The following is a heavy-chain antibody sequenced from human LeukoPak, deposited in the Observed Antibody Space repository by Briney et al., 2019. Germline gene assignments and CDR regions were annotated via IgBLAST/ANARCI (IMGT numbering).Heavy chain of an antibody. V-gene: IGHV4-39*07. D-gene: IGHD2-15*01. CDR1: GGSISSSSYY. CDR2: IYYSGST. CDR3: ARSLGGSGGSCYDY. Sequence: KPSETLFLTCTVSGGSISSSSYYWGWIRQPPGKGLEWIGSIYYSGSTYYNPSLKSRVTISVDTSKNQFSLKLSSVTAADTAVYYCARSLGGSGGSCYDYWGQGTLVTVSS. J-gene: IGHJ4*02.